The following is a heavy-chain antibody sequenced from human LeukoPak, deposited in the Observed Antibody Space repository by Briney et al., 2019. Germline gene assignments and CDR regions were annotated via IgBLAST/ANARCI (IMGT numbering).Heavy chain of an antibody. V-gene: IGHV4-38-2*02. CDR1: GYSISSGYY. J-gene: IGHJ4*02. Sequence: SETLSLTCTVSGYSISSGYYWGWIRQPPGKGLEWVGSIYHSGSPYYNPSLKSRVTISVDTSKNHFSLKLSSVTAADTAVYYCARGNWNDVVGYYFDYWGQGTLVTVSS. D-gene: IGHD1-1*01. CDR3: ARGNWNDVVGYYFDY. CDR2: IYHSGSP.